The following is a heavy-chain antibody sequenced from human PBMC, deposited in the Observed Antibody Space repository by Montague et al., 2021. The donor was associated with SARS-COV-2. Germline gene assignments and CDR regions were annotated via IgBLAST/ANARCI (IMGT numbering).Heavy chain of an antibody. D-gene: IGHD4-23*01. J-gene: IGHJ6*02. CDR2: IDWDDDN. CDR3: ARMTTVVTLGYHHYYGMDV. V-gene: IGHV2-70*01. CDR1: GFSLSTSGMC. Sequence: PALVKPTQTLTLTCTFSGFSLSTSGMCVSWIRQPPGKALEWLALIDWDDDNYYSTSLKTRLTISKDTSKNQVVLTMTNMDPVDTATYYCARMTTVVTLGYHHYYGMDVWGQGTPVTVSS.